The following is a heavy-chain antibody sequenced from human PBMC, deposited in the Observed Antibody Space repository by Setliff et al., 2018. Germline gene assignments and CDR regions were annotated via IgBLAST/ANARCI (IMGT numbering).Heavy chain of an antibody. D-gene: IGHD1-26*01. CDR2: INHSGST. Sequence: PSETLSLTCAVYGGSFSTYYWIWIRQPPGKGLEWIGEINHSGSTNYNPSLKSRVTISVDTSKNQFSLKLSSVTAADTAVYYCARVPLHSGSYGEYYYYGMDVWGQGTTVTVSS. J-gene: IGHJ6*02. CDR1: GGSFSTYY. CDR3: ARVPLHSGSYGEYYYYGMDV. V-gene: IGHV4-34*01.